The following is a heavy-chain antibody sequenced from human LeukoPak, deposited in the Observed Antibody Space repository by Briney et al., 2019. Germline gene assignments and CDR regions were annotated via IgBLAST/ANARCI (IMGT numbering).Heavy chain of an antibody. Sequence: GGSLRLSCAASGFTFSTYGMYWVRQAPGKGLEWVAFMRYDGSNKYYADSVKGRFTISRDNSKNTLYLQMNSLRAEDTAVYYCAKNPDFYDFWSGYFDYWGQGTLVTVSS. D-gene: IGHD3-3*01. J-gene: IGHJ4*02. CDR2: MRYDGSNK. CDR3: AKNPDFYDFWSGYFDY. CDR1: GFTFSTYG. V-gene: IGHV3-30*02.